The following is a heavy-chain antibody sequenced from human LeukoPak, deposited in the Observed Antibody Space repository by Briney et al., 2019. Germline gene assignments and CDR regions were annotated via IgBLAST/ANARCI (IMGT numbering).Heavy chain of an antibody. CDR3: ARVRTVGYSYGFPDY. CDR1: GGSTSSYY. Sequence: PSETLSLTCTVSGGSTSSYYWSWIRQPPGKGLEWIGYIYYSGSTNYNPSLKSRVTISVDTSKNQFSLKLSSVTAADTAVYYCARVRTVGYSYGFPDYWGQGTLVTVSS. V-gene: IGHV4-59*01. J-gene: IGHJ4*02. CDR2: IYYSGST. D-gene: IGHD5-18*01.